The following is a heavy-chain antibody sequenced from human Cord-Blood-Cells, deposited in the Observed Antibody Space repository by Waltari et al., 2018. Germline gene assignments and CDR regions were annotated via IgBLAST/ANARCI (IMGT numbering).Heavy chain of an antibody. CDR2: IYTSGST. J-gene: IGHJ4*02. CDR3: ARANYYGSGSYSYYFDY. CDR1: GGSISSYY. D-gene: IGHD3-10*01. Sequence: QVQLQESGPGLVKPSETLSLTCTVSGGSISSYYWSWLRQPAGKGLEWLGRIYTSGSTNYNPSLKSRVTMSVDTSKNQFSLKLSSVTAADTAVYYCARANYYGSGSYSYYFDYWGQGTLVTVSS. V-gene: IGHV4-4*07.